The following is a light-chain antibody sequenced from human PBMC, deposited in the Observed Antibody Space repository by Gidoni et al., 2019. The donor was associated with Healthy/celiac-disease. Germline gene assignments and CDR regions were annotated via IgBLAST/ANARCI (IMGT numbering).Light chain of an antibody. CDR3: QQYDNLPLT. CDR2: AAS. J-gene: IGKJ4*01. Sequence: DIQMNQSPSSLSASVGDRVTITCQASQDISNYLNWYQQKPGKAPKLLIYAASNLDTGDPSRFSGSGSGTDFPFTIRSLQPEDIATYYCQQYDNLPLTFGGGTKVEIK. CDR1: QDISNY. V-gene: IGKV1-33*01.